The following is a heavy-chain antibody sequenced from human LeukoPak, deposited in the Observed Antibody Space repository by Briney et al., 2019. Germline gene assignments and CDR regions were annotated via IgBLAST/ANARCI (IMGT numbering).Heavy chain of an antibody. CDR1: GFTFSSYS. CDR2: ISSISSYI. D-gene: IGHD3-3*01. Sequence: GGSLRLSCTASGFTFSSYSMNWVRQAPGKGLEWVSCISSISSYIYYADSVKGRFTISRDNAKNSLYLQMNSLRAEDTAVYYCARAGYYDFWSGPTSGDYWGQGTLVTVSS. CDR3: ARAGYYDFWSGPTSGDY. V-gene: IGHV3-21*01. J-gene: IGHJ4*02.